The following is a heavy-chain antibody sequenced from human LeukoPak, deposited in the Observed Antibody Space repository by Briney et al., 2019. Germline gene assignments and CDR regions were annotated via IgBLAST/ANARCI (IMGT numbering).Heavy chain of an antibody. CDR2: IYSGGST. J-gene: IGHJ5*02. CDR1: GGSISSGGYY. CDR3: ARRSGNH. Sequence: ETLSLTCTVSGGSISSGGYYWSWVRQAPGKGLEWVSVIYSGGSTYYADSVKGRFTISRDNSKNTLYLQMNSLRAEDTAVYYCARRSGNHWGQGALGTASS. V-gene: IGHV3-53*01. D-gene: IGHD1-1*01.